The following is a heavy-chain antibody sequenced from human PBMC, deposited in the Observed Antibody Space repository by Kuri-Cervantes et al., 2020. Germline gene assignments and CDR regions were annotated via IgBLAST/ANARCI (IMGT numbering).Heavy chain of an antibody. CDR3: AKILYSSGWYGDY. V-gene: IGHV3-48*01. J-gene: IGHJ4*02. CDR1: GSTFSSYS. CDR2: ISSSSSTI. Sequence: GGSLRLSCAASGSTFSSYSMNWVRQAPGKGLEWVSYISSSSSTIYYADSVKGRFTISRDNSKNTLYLQMNSLRAEDTAVYYCAKILYSSGWYGDYWGQGALVTVSS. D-gene: IGHD6-13*01.